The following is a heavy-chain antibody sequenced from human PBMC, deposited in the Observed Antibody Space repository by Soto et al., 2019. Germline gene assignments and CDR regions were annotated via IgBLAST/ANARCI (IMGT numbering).Heavy chain of an antibody. CDR2: IKQDGSEK. CDR1: GFTSSRYW. V-gene: IGHV3-7*01. Sequence: EVQLVESGGGLVQPGGSLRLSCAASGFTSSRYWVTWVRQAPGKGLEWVATIKQDGSEKYYVDSVKGRFTVSRDNAKDSLFLQMNSLRAEDTAVYYCARRRSCGYHYWCQGTLVTVSS. D-gene: IGHD5-12*01. J-gene: IGHJ4*02. CDR3: ARRRSCGYHY.